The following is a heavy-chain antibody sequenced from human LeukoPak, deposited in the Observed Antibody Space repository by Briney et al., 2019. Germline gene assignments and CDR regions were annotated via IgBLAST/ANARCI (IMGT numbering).Heavy chain of an antibody. J-gene: IGHJ4*02. CDR3: AKGPSQGATWLGDY. CDR2: IRHDESVR. V-gene: IGHV3-30*02. Sequence: GGSLRLSCAASGFTLSSYGMHWVRQAPGQGLEWVAFIRHDESVRYYADSVKGRFTISRDNSKNTLSLQMNSLRPEDTAVYYCAKGPSQGATWLGDYWGQGILVTVSS. D-gene: IGHD6-19*01. CDR1: GFTLSSYG.